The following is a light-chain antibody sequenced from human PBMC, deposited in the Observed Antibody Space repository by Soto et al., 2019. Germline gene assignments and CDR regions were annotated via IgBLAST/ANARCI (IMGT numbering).Light chain of an antibody. CDR2: KAS. Sequence: DIQITQSPSTLSASVGDRVTISCRASESISSWLAWYQQKPGKAPKLLIYKASSLESGVPSRFSGSGSGTEFTLTISSLQPDDFETYYCQQYNSYSRTFGQGTKVEIK. V-gene: IGKV1-5*03. CDR3: QQYNSYSRT. J-gene: IGKJ1*01. CDR1: ESISSW.